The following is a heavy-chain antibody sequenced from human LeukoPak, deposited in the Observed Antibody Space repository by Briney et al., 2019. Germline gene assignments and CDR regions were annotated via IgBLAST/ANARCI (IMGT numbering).Heavy chain of an antibody. Sequence: VGSLRLSCAVSGFTFNSYWMSWVRQAPGKGLEWVANIKQDGSEKFYVDSVKGRFTISRDNAKNSLYLQMNSLRAEDTAVYYCARGRYCSGGGCHYFDYWGQGTLVTVSS. J-gene: IGHJ4*02. V-gene: IGHV3-7*01. CDR1: GFTFNSYW. CDR2: IKQDGSEK. CDR3: ARGRYCSGGGCHYFDY. D-gene: IGHD2-15*01.